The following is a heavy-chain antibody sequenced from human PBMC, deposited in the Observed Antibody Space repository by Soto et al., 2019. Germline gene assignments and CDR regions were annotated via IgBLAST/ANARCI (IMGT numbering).Heavy chain of an antibody. J-gene: IGHJ4*02. V-gene: IGHV3-30-3*01. D-gene: IGHD6-19*01. CDR2: ISYDGSNK. Sequence: QVQLVESGGGVVQPGRSLRLSCAASGFTFSSYAMHWVRQAPGKGLEWVAVISYDGSNKYYADSVKGRFTISRDNSKNTRYLQMNSLRAEDTAVYYCARDFAVAASFDYWGQGTLVTVSS. CDR1: GFTFSSYA. CDR3: ARDFAVAASFDY.